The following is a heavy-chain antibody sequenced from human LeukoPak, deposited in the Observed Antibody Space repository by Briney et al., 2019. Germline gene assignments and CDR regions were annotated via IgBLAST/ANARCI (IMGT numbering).Heavy chain of an antibody. CDR1: GDSITGYS. J-gene: IGHJ6*04. CDR3: ARAGYSGSDFSV. CDR2: IFYSGGT. V-gene: IGHV4-59*01. Sequence: SETLSLTCTVSGDSITGYSSSWIRQPPGKGLEWIGHIFYSGGTNYNPSLKSRVTISVVTSKNHFSLKLTSVTAADTAVYYCARAGYSGSDFSVWGKGSTVTVSS. D-gene: IGHD5-12*01.